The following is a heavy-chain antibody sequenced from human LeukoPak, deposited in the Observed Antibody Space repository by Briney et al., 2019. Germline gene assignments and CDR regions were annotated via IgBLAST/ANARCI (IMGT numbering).Heavy chain of an antibody. CDR1: GFSVNSYY. V-gene: IGHV3-53*01. J-gene: IGHJ3*01. Sequence: GGSLRLSCAASGFSVNSYYMSWVRQAPGRGLEWVSALSSGDNTHYADSVNGRFTISRDNSKNTLYLQLNSLRAEDTAVYYCARRYCSTYPTGHAFDLWGQGTMVTVSS. CDR3: ARRYCSTYPTGHAFDL. D-gene: IGHD2-2*01. CDR2: LSSGDNT.